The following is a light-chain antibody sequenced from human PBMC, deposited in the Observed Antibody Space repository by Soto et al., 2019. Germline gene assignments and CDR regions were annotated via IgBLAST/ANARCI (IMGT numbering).Light chain of an antibody. CDR2: AAS. J-gene: IGKJ1*01. CDR3: LQHNSYPWT. V-gene: IGKV1-17*01. CDR1: QGIRSD. Sequence: DIQMTQSPSSLSASVGDRVTITCRASQGIRSDLGWFQQKPGKAPKRLIYAASSLQSGVPSWFSGSGSGTEFTLTISSLQPEDFATYYCLQHNSYPWTFGQGTKVEIK.